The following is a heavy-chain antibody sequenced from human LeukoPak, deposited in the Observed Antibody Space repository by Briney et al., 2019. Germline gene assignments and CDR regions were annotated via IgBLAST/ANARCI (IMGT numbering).Heavy chain of an antibody. CDR2: ISGSGGST. CDR3: AKDRSKYYDFWSPVDY. J-gene: IGHJ4*02. CDR1: GFTFSSYA. V-gene: IGHV3-23*01. D-gene: IGHD3-3*01. Sequence: PGGSLRLSCAASGFTFSSYAMSWVRQAPGKGLEWVSAISGSGGSTYYADSVKGRFTISRDNAKNSLYLQMNSLRAEDTALYYCAKDRSKYYDFWSPVDYWGQGTLVTVSS.